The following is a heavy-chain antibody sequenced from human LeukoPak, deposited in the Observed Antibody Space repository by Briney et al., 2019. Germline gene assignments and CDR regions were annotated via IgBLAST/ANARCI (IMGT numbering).Heavy chain of an antibody. CDR3: ARRVLTSGGLVDFDS. Sequence: SGPTLVNPTQTLTLTCSFSGFSLTTSGVGVGWIRQPPGKALEWLGIIYWNDEKRHSPSLRRRLTIAKNTSRNQVVLTMTNMDPVDTATYYCARRVLTSGGLVDFDSWGQGILVTVSS. CDR1: GFSLTTSGVG. V-gene: IGHV2-5*01. J-gene: IGHJ4*02. CDR2: IYWNDEK. D-gene: IGHD3-16*02.